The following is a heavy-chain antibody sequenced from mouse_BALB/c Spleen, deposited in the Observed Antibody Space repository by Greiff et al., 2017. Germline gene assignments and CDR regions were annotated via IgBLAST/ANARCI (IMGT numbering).Heavy chain of an antibody. D-gene: IGHD2-1*01. Sequence: EVMLVESGGGLVQPGGSRKLSCAASGFTFSDYGMAWVRQAPGKGPEWVAFISNLAYSIYYPDSVKGRFTISRDNAKNTLYLQMSSLKSEDTAMYYCTRDHYGNYDWYFDVWGAGTTVTVSS. CDR3: TRDHYGNYDWYFDV. CDR2: ISNLAYSI. J-gene: IGHJ1*01. CDR1: GFTFSDYG. V-gene: IGHV5-15*02.